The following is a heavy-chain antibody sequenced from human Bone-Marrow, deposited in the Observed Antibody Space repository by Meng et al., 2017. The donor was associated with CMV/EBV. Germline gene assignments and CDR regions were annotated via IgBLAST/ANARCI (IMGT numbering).Heavy chain of an antibody. V-gene: IGHV4-59*01. J-gene: IGHJ6*02. CDR1: GGSISSYY. CDR2: IYYSGST. CDR3: ARDLPYMVRGGHYYGMDV. Sequence: SETLSLTCTVSGGSISSYYWSWIRQPPGKGLEWIGYIYYSGSTNYNPSLKSRVTISVDTSKNQFSLKLSSVTAADTAVYYCARDLPYMVRGGHYYGMDVWGQGTTVTVSS. D-gene: IGHD3-10*01.